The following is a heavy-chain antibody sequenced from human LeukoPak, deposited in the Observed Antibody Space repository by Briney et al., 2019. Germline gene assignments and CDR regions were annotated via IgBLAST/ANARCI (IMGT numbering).Heavy chain of an antibody. CDR1: GFTFSDYY. D-gene: IGHD2-2*01. Sequence: GGPLRLSCAASGFTFSDYYMSWIRQAPGKGLEWISDISGSGSSIYYTDSVKGRFTISRDNAKNSLYLQMNGLRAEDTAVYYCARAEVILLVAGARVDWFDPWGQGTLVTVSS. CDR2: ISGSGSSI. CDR3: ARAEVILLVAGARVDWFDP. V-gene: IGHV3-11*01. J-gene: IGHJ5*02.